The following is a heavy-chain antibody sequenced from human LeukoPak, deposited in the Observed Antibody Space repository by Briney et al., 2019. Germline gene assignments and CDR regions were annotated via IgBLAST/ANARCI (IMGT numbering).Heavy chain of an antibody. V-gene: IGHV3-23*01. CDR1: GFTFSSYA. Sequence: GGSLRLSCAAAGFTFSSYAISWVRQAPGKGLGWVSAISGSGGGTNYADSVKGRFTISRDNSKNTLYLQMNSLRAEDTAVYYCAKGRTIFGVVTPLDYWGQGTLVTVSS. D-gene: IGHD3-3*01. CDR2: ISGSGGGT. CDR3: AKGRTIFGVVTPLDY. J-gene: IGHJ4*02.